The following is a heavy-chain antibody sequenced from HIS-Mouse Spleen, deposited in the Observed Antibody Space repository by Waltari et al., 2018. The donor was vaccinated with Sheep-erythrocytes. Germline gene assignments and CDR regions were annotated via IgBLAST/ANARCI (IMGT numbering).Heavy chain of an antibody. D-gene: IGHD6-13*01. CDR2: IFSNDEK. V-gene: IGHV2-26*01. J-gene: IGHJ6*02. CDR1: GFSLSNARMG. Sequence: QVTLKESGPVLVKPTETLTLTCTVSGFSLSNARMGVSWIRQPPGKALEWLAHIFSNDEKSYSTSLKSRLTICKDTSKSQVVLTMSNMDPVDTATYYCARITGGQLVDYYYYYGMDVWGQGTTVTVSS. CDR3: ARITGGQLVDYYYYYGMDV.